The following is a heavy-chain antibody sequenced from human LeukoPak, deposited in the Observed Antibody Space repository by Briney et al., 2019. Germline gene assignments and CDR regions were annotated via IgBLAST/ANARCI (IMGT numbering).Heavy chain of an antibody. J-gene: IGHJ3*02. CDR1: GYTFTGYY. CDR3: ARGGNDYGDYGAFDI. D-gene: IGHD4-17*01. Sequence: ASVKVSCKASGYTFTGYYMHWVRQAPGQGLEWMGWINPNSGGTNYAQKFQGRVTMTRDTSISTAYMELSRLRSDDTAVYYCARGGNDYGDYGAFDIWGQGTMVTVSS. V-gene: IGHV1-2*02. CDR2: INPNSGGT.